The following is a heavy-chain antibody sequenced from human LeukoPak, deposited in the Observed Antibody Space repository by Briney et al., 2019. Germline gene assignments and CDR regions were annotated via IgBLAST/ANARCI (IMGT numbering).Heavy chain of an antibody. D-gene: IGHD6-13*01. CDR1: GGTFSSYA. J-gene: IGHJ4*02. CDR2: IIPIFGTA. V-gene: IGHV1-69*05. CDR3: ARDGSSSWFLIPYYFDY. Sequence: ASVKVSCKASGGTFSSYAISWVRQAPGQGLEWMGGIIPIFGTANYAQKLQGRVTMTTDTSTSTAYMELRSLRSDDTAVYYCARDGSSSWFLIPYYFDYWGQGTLVTVSS.